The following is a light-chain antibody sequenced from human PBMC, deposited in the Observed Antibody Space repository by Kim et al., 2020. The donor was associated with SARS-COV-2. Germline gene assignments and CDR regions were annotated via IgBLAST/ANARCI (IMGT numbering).Light chain of an antibody. J-gene: IGKJ2*01. CDR2: GAS. Sequence: EIVLTQSPGTLSLSPGERATLSCRASQSVSSSYLAWYQQKPGQAPRLLIYGASSWATGIPDRFSGSGSGTDFTLTISRLEPEDFAVYYCQQYGSSLPVYTFGQGTKLEI. CDR3: QQYGSSLPVYT. V-gene: IGKV3-20*01. CDR1: QSVSSSY.